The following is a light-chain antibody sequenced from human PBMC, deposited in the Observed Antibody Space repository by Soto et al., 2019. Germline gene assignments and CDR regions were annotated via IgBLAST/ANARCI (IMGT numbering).Light chain of an antibody. CDR2: EVT. V-gene: IGLV2-23*02. CDR3: SSSIHPNTLV. CDR1: SSDFGTYNF. Sequence: QSALTQPASVSGSPGQSITISCTTSSSDFGTYNFVSWYQQHPGKAPKLMLYEVTRRPSGVSDRFSGSQSGNTASLTISGLQADDEADYYCSSSIHPNTLVFGGGTPLT. J-gene: IGLJ3*02.